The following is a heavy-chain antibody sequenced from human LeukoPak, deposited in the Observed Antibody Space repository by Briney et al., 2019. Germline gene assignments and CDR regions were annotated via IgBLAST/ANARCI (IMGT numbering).Heavy chain of an antibody. V-gene: IGHV4-30-4*01. Sequence: SQTLSLTCTVSGGSISSGDYYWSWIRQPPGKGLEWIGYIYYSGSTYYNPSLKSRVTISVDTSKNQFSLRLSSVTAADTAVYYCARGITMVRGLDWFDPWGQGTLVTVSS. CDR2: IYYSGST. D-gene: IGHD3-10*01. CDR1: GGSISSGDYY. J-gene: IGHJ5*02. CDR3: ARGITMVRGLDWFDP.